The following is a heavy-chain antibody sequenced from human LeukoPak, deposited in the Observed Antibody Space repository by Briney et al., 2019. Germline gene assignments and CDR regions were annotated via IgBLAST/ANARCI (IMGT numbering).Heavy chain of an antibody. CDR2: IKEDKSAK. CDR3: ARDVGGSLDY. Sequence: GSLRLSFLASGFPFNTYWMAWVRPAPGKGREWVANIKEDKSAKHQADSVRGRFTIFRDNAQNSVYLQMSSLRGEDTAVYYCARDVGGSLDYWGQGTLVTVSS. J-gene: IGHJ4*02. CDR1: GFPFNTYW. D-gene: IGHD1-26*01. V-gene: IGHV3-7*01.